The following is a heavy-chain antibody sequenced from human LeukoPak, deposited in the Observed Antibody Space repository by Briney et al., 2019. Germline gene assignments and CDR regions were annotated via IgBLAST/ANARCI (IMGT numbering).Heavy chain of an antibody. CDR2: ISGGVSTI. V-gene: IGHV3-48*04. CDR3: ARGTIFGVIIH. Sequence: GGPLSLSCAASGYRFRNNWTPCVRRARGRGLEWVSYISGGVSTINYADSVKGRFTISRDNAKNSLYLQMNTLRAEDTAVYYCARGTIFGVIIHWGQGALVTVSS. CDR1: GYRFRNNW. D-gene: IGHD3-3*01. J-gene: IGHJ4*02.